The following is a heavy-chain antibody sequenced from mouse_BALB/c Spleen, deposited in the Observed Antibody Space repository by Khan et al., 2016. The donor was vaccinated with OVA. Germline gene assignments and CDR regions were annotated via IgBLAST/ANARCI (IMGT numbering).Heavy chain of an antibody. CDR1: GYTFTDYN. CDR3: ARETYYDYDEYYFDY. Sequence: VQLKQSGPELVKPGASVKISCKASGYTFTDYNMHWVKQSHGKSLEWIGYIFPYNGGTGYNQKFKSKATLTIDNSSNTAYMELRSLTSEDSAVYYCARETYYDYDEYYFDYWGQGTTLPVSS. V-gene: IGHV1S29*02. J-gene: IGHJ2*01. D-gene: IGHD2-4*01. CDR2: IFPYNGGT.